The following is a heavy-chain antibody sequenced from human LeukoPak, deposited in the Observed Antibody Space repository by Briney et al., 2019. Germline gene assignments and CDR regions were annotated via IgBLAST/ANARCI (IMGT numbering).Heavy chain of an antibody. D-gene: IGHD2-2*02. J-gene: IGHJ3*02. CDR3: AKDRCNSTSCYIKPDAFDI. Sequence: HGGSLRLSCAASGFTFSSYGMHWVRQAPGKGLEWVAFIRYDGSNKYYADSVKGRFTISRDNSKNTLYLQMNSLRAEDTAVYYCAKDRCNSTSCYIKPDAFDIWGQGTMVTVSS. CDR2: IRYDGSNK. CDR1: GFTFSSYG. V-gene: IGHV3-30*02.